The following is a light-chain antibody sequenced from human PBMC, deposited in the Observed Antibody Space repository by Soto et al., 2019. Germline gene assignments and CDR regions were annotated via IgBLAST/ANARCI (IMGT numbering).Light chain of an antibody. J-gene: IGLJ2*01. CDR1: SSDVGGSHY. CDR3: SSYTSSFTVI. Sequence: QSALTQPASVSGSPGQSITISCTGTSSDVGGSHYVSWYQHHPGKAPKLTIYDVSNRPSGVSNRFSGSKSGNTASLTISGLQAEDEADYYCSSYTSSFTVIFGGGNKVTVL. CDR2: DVS. V-gene: IGLV2-14*01.